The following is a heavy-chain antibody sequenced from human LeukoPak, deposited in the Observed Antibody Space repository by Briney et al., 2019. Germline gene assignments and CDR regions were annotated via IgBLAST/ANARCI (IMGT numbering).Heavy chain of an antibody. CDR1: GGSISSSSYY. Sequence: SETLSLTCTVSGGSISSSSYYWGWIRQPPGKGLEWIGSIYYSGSTYYNPSLKSRVTISVDTSKNQFSLKLSSVTAADTAVYYCARAYYDFWSGYSIGAFDIWGQGTMVTVSS. CDR2: IYYSGST. CDR3: ARAYYDFWSGYSIGAFDI. D-gene: IGHD3-3*01. V-gene: IGHV4-39*07. J-gene: IGHJ3*02.